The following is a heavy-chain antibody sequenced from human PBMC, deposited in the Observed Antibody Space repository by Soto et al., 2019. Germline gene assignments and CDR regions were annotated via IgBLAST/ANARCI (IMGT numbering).Heavy chain of an antibody. D-gene: IGHD2-15*01. V-gene: IGHV1-69*13. CDR2: IIPIFGTA. CDR3: ARGPGPMGNGYCSGGSCSLFLIYRMDV. J-gene: IGHJ6*02. CDR1: GGTFSSYA. Sequence: GASVKVSCKASGGTFSSYAISWVRQAPGQGLEWMGGIIPIFGTANYAQKFQGRVTITADESTSTAYMELSSLRSEDTAVYYCARGPGPMGNGYCSGGSCSLFLIYRMDVWGQGTTVTVSS.